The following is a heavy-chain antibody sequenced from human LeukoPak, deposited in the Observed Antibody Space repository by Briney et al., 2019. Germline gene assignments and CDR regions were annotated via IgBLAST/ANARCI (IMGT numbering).Heavy chain of an antibody. J-gene: IGHJ4*02. V-gene: IGHV4-38-2*01. CDR1: GYSISGNYF. Sequence: SETLSLTCAVSGYSISGNYFWGWIRQPPGKGLEWIGGVFHNGTTYYNPSLKSRVTTSLGTSRNQFSLKLSSVTAADTAVYYCAKLDSSGFLDYWGQGTLVTVSS. CDR3: AKLDSSGFLDY. CDR2: VFHNGTT. D-gene: IGHD3-22*01.